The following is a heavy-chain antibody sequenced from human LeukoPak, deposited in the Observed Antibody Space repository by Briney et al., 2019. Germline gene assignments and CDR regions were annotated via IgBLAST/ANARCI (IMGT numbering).Heavy chain of an antibody. V-gene: IGHV3-7*01. CDR2: IKEDGSEK. CDR1: GFTFSDYW. Sequence: GGSLRLSCAACGFTFSDYWMSWVRQAPGKGLEWVANIKEDGSEKYFVDSVKGRFTISRDNAKNSLYLQMNSLRAEDTAVYYCARTDAFDIWGQGTMVTVSS. CDR3: ARTDAFDI. J-gene: IGHJ3*02.